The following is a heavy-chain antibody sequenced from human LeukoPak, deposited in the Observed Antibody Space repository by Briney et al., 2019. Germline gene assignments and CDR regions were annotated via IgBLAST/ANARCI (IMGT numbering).Heavy chain of an antibody. CDR2: ISAYNGNT. D-gene: IGHD5-12*01. CDR1: GGTFSSYA. Sequence: GASVKVSCKASGGTFSSYAISWVRQAPGQGLEWMGWISAYNGNTNYAQKLQGRVTMTTDTSTSTAYMELRSLRSDDTAVYYCARLYSGYDYVDWTWWFDPWGQGTLVTVSS. J-gene: IGHJ5*02. V-gene: IGHV1-18*01. CDR3: ARLYSGYDYVDWTWWFDP.